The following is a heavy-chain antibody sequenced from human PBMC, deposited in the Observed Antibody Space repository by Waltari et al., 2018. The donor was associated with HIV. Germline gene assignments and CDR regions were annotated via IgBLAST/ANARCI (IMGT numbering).Heavy chain of an antibody. CDR3: AKDPRGYTYTGDY. CDR2: ISYDGSKT. J-gene: IGHJ4*02. V-gene: IGHV3-30*18. Sequence: QGQLVESGGGVVQPGKSLRLSCAASGFSFSYYDMHWVRQAPGKGLDWVALISYDGSKTSYADSVKGRFTISRDNSKNTLFLQIRSLTTDDTAVYYCAKDPRGYTYTGDYWGQGTQVTVSS. D-gene: IGHD5-18*01. CDR1: GFSFSYYD.